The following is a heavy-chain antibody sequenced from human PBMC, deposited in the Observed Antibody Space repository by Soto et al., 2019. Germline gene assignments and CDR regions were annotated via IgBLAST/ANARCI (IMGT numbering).Heavy chain of an antibody. D-gene: IGHD3-10*01. Sequence: QVQLVQSGAEVKKPGASVKVSCKASGYTFTSYYMHWVRQAPGQGLEWMGIINPSGGSTSYAQKFQGRVTMPRDTSTSTVYMELSSLRSEDTAVYYCARGLGVRGVIISDYYYYYMDVWGKGTTVTVSS. CDR3: ARGLGVRGVIISDYYYYYMDV. V-gene: IGHV1-46*03. CDR2: INPSGGST. J-gene: IGHJ6*03. CDR1: GYTFTSYY.